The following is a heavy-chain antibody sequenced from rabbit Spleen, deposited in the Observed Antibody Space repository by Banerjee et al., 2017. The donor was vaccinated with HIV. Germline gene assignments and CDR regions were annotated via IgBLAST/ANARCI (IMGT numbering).Heavy chain of an antibody. J-gene: IGHJ4*01. CDR1: GFTLSSYW. Sequence: QSLEESGGDLVKPGASLTLTCKASGFTLSSYWMCWVRQAPGKGLEWIACIYNGDGSTFFASWVNGRFTISKTSSTVDLKMTSLTAADTATYFCARDINGGSGYDLWGQGTLVTVS. CDR3: ARDINGGSGYDL. CDR2: IYNGDGST. V-gene: IGHV1S40*01. D-gene: IGHD8-1*01.